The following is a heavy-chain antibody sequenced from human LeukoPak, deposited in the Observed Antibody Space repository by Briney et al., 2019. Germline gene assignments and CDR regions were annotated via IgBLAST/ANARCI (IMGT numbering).Heavy chain of an antibody. CDR1: GFTFSDYY. V-gene: IGHV3-11*04. D-gene: IGHD6-19*01. Sequence: GGSLRLSCAASGFTFSDYYMSWIRQAPGKGLEWVSYISSSGSTIYYADSVKGRFTISRDNAKNSLYLQMNSLRAEDTAVYYCARDSTGYSSGWYSPGYYYYYYMDVWGKGTTVTVSS. CDR2: ISSSGSTI. CDR3: ARDSTGYSSGWYSPGYYYYYYMDV. J-gene: IGHJ6*03.